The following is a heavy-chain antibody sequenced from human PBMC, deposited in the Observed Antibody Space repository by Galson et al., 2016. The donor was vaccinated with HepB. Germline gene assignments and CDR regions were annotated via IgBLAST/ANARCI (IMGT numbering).Heavy chain of an antibody. CDR2: IKQDGSEK. D-gene: IGHD1-26*01. CDR3: ARKGGIYSPWGY. J-gene: IGHJ4*02. Sequence: SLRLSCAASGFTFSSYWMSWVRQAPGKGLEWLANIKQDGSEKYYVDSVKGRFTTSRDNAKNSMYLQINSLRAEDTAVYYCARKGGIYSPWGYWGQGTLVTVSS. CDR1: GFTFSSYW. V-gene: IGHV3-7*05.